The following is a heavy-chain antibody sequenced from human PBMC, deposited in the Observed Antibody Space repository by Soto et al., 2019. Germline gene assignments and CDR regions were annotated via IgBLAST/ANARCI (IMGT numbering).Heavy chain of an antibody. CDR3: ARVLRGWFDP. V-gene: IGHV4-4*02. Sequence: LSLPCAVSGGSLTSANWWTWVRQPPGGGLEWIGEISHSGITNYKASLKSRVTMSVDKTKNDVSLKLTSVTAADTAVYYCARVLRGWFDPWGQGTPVTVSS. CDR1: GGSLTSANW. J-gene: IGHJ5*02. CDR2: ISHSGIT.